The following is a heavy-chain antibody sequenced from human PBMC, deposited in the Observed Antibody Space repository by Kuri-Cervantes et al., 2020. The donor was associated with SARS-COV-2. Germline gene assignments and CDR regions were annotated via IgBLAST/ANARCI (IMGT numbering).Heavy chain of an antibody. D-gene: IGHD3-10*01. CDR3: ARQTGFEVDY. V-gene: IGHV5-51*01. CDR2: IYPGDSDT. J-gene: IGHJ4*02. Sequence: KVSCKGSGYSFTSYWIRWVRQMPGKGLEWMGIIYPGDSDTRYSPSFQGQVTIPPDKSISTAYLQWSSLKASDTAMYYCARQTGFEVDYWGQGTLVTVSS. CDR1: GYSFTSYW.